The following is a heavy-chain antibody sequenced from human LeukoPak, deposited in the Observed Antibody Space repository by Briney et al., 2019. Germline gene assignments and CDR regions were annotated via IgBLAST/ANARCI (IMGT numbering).Heavy chain of an antibody. CDR3: ARHPSYTSGWPLDY. CDR1: GYTFTNYW. Sequence: GESLKISCKGSGYTFTNYWIGWVRQMPGKGLEWMGIIFPGDSDTRYSPSFQGQVTISADKSISTAYLQWSSLKASDTAMYYCARHPSYTSGWPLDYWGQGTLVTVSS. V-gene: IGHV5-51*01. CDR2: IFPGDSDT. D-gene: IGHD6-19*01. J-gene: IGHJ4*02.